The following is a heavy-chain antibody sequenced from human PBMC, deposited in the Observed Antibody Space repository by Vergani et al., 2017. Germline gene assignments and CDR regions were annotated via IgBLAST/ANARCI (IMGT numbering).Heavy chain of an antibody. D-gene: IGHD6-13*01. Sequence: QLQLQESDPGLVKPSETLSLTCTVSGGSIRSTIYYWGWLRQPPGKGLEWIGTIYYSGNTYYNPSLKSRVNISVDTSKNQFSLKLNSVTAADTVVYYCARHKEQLVPGNYYYYYYMDVWVKGTTVTVSS. CDR1: GGSIRSTIYY. CDR3: ARHKEQLVPGNYYYYYYMDV. CDR2: IYYSGNT. V-gene: IGHV4-39*01. J-gene: IGHJ6*03.